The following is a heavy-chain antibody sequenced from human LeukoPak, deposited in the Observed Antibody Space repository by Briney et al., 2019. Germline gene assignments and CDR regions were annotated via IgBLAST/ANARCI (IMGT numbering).Heavy chain of an antibody. D-gene: IGHD2-8*01. V-gene: IGHV3-21*01. CDR3: AKPQWSTDDAFDF. Sequence: PGGSLRLSCAASGFTFSSYSMNWVRQAPGKGLEWVSSISSSSSYIYYADSVKGRFTISRDNAKNSLYLQMNSLRAEDTAVYYCAKPQWSTDDAFDFWGQGTMVTVSS. CDR1: GFTFSSYS. CDR2: ISSSSSYI. J-gene: IGHJ3*01.